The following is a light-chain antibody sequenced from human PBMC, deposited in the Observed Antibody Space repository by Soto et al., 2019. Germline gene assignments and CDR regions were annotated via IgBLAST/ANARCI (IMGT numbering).Light chain of an antibody. J-gene: IGKJ5*01. Sequence: EIVLTQSPGTLSLSPGERATLSCRASQSVSSSYLAWYQQKPGQAPRLLIYGASSRATGIPDRFSGSGSGTDFTLTISRLEPEDFAVYYCQQYGSFTPITFGQGTRLEI. V-gene: IGKV3-20*01. CDR1: QSVSSSY. CDR3: QQYGSFTPIT. CDR2: GAS.